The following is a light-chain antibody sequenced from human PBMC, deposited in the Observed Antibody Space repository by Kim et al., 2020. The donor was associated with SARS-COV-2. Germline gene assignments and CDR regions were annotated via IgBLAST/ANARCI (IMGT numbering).Light chain of an antibody. CDR3: QVWDSSTYVV. V-gene: IGLV3-9*01. Sequence: VARGQTARITWGGNNIGSKTVHWYQQKPGQAPLLVIYRNNNRPSGIPERFSGSNSGNTATLTISSAQAGDEADYYCQVWDSSTYVVFGGGTQLTVL. CDR2: RNN. J-gene: IGLJ2*01. CDR1: NIGSKT.